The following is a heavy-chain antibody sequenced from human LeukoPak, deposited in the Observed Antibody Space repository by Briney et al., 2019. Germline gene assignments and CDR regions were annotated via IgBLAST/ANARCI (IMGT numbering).Heavy chain of an antibody. D-gene: IGHD6-19*01. CDR3: ARDGYSSGWYSYYFDY. Sequence: LRLSCAAPGITLCGKWISRGRQALGKKMKWVANIKQDGSEKYYVDSVKGRFTISRDNAKNSLYLQMNSLRAEDTAVYYCARDGYSSGWYSYYFDYWGQGTLVTVSS. CDR1: GITLCGKW. V-gene: IGHV3-7*05. CDR2: IKQDGSEK. J-gene: IGHJ4*02.